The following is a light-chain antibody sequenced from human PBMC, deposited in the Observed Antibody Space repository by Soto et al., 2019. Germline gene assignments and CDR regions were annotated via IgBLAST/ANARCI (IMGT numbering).Light chain of an antibody. CDR1: SSNIGAGYD. V-gene: IGLV1-40*01. J-gene: IGLJ2*01. CDR3: QTYDSSLSGVV. CDR2: GDS. Sequence: QSVLTQPPSASGAPGQRVTISCTGSSSNIGAGYDVPWYQQLPGTAPKLLIYGDSNRPSGVPDRFSGSKSGTSASLAITGLQAEDEADYYCQTYDSSLSGVVFGGGTQLTVL.